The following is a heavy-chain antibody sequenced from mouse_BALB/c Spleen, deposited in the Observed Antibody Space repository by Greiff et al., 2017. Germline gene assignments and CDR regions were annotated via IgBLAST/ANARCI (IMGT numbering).Heavy chain of an antibody. Sequence: VMLVESGPGLVAPSQSLSITCTVSGFSLSRYSVHWVRQPPGKGLEWLGMIWGGGSTDYNSALKSRLSISKDNSKSQVFLKMNSLQTDDTAMYYCARGIYDGYYVDCWYFDVWGAGTTVTVSS. CDR2: IWGGGST. V-gene: IGHV2-6-4*01. D-gene: IGHD2-3*01. CDR1: GFSLSRYS. J-gene: IGHJ1*01. CDR3: ARGIYDGYYVDCWYFDV.